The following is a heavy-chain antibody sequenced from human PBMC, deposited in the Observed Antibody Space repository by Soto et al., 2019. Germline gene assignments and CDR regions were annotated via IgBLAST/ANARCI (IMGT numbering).Heavy chain of an antibody. CDR2: IYYSGST. V-gene: IGHV4-59*12. J-gene: IGHJ4*02. Sequence: SETLSLTCTVSGGSISSYYWSWIRQPPGKGLEWIGYIYYSGSTNYNPSLKSRVTISVDTSKNQFSLKLSSVTAADTAVYYCARERLLREYSSPIFDYWGQGTLVTVSS. D-gene: IGHD6-6*01. CDR1: GGSISSYY. CDR3: ARERLLREYSSPIFDY.